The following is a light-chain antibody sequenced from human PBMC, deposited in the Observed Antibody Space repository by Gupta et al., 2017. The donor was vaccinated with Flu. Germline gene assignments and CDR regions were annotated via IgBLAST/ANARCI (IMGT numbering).Light chain of an antibody. CDR2: NNS. V-gene: IGLV1-44*01. Sequence: RVAISCAGTSSIVGSNNVGWYQQRAATAPNLLIYNNSRRSSGVPERFSGSKYDTSATVATSGLQAEDEADYFCAAWDASRNEYVFGNGTTVTVL. CDR3: AAWDASRNEYV. J-gene: IGLJ1*01. CDR1: SSIVGSNN.